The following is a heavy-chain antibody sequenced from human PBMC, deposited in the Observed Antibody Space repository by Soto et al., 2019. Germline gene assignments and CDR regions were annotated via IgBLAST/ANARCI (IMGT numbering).Heavy chain of an antibody. CDR1: GITFSGYG. CDR2: IPYNGEYE. V-gene: IGHV3-30*03. J-gene: IGHJ4*02. D-gene: IGHD6-19*01. CDR3: ARLFPGAVAGLDY. Sequence: GGSLRLSCAASGITFSGYGMHWVRQAPGKGLEWVAGIPYNGEYEYYADSVKGRFTISRDNSKNTLYLQMNSLRAEDTAVYYCARLFPGAVAGLDYWGPGTLVTVSS.